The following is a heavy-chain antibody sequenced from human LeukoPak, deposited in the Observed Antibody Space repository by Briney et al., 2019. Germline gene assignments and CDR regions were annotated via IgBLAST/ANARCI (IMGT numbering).Heavy chain of an antibody. CDR1: GYSFTSYW. J-gene: IGHJ3*02. D-gene: IGHD2/OR15-2a*01. CDR3: ARQALSTMHLPDAFDI. CDR2: IYPGDSDT. V-gene: IGHV5-51*01. Sequence: GESLKISCKGSGYSFTSYWIGWVRQMPGKGLEWMGIIYPGDSDTRYSPSFQGQVTISADKSISTAYLQWSSLKASDTAMYYCARQALSTMHLPDAFDIWGQGTLVTVSS.